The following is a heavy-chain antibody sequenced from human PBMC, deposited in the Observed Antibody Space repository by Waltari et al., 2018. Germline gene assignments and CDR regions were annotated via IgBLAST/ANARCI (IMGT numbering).Heavy chain of an antibody. D-gene: IGHD3-3*01. CDR3: AKDPSSSPYYEDY. Sequence: EVQLLESGGGLVQPGGSLRLSCAASGFTFSSYAMSWVRQAPGKGLEWVSAISGRGGSTYYADSVKGRFTISRDNSKNTLYLQMNSLRAEDTAVYYCAKDPSSSPYYEDYWGQGTLVTVSS. CDR2: ISGRGGST. CDR1: GFTFSSYA. V-gene: IGHV3-23*01. J-gene: IGHJ4*02.